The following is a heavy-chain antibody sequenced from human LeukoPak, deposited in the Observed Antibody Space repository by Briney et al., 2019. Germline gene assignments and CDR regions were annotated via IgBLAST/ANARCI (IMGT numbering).Heavy chain of an antibody. J-gene: IGHJ5*02. CDR1: GGSISSSSYY. V-gene: IGHV4-39*01. Sequence: SETLSLTCTVSGGSISSSSYYWGWIRQPPGKGLEWIGSIYYSGSTYYNPSLKSRVTISVDTSKNQFSLKLSSVTAADTAVYYCARQPYYGDYGNWFDPWGQGTLVTVSS. D-gene: IGHD4-17*01. CDR3: ARQPYYGDYGNWFDP. CDR2: IYYSGST.